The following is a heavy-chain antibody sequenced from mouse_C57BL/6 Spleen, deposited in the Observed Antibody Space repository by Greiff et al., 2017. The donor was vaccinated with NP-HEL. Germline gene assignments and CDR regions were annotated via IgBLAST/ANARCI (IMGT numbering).Heavy chain of an antibody. Sequence: QVQLQQSGAELMKPGASVKLSCKATGYTFTGYWIEWVKQRPGHGLEWIGEILPGSGSTNYNEKFKGKAPFTADTSSNTAYMQLSSLTTEDSAIYYCARFITTVVATYYFDYWGQGTTLTVSS. CDR2: ILPGSGST. J-gene: IGHJ2*01. V-gene: IGHV1-9*01. D-gene: IGHD1-1*01. CDR3: ARFITTVVATYYFDY. CDR1: GYTFTGYW.